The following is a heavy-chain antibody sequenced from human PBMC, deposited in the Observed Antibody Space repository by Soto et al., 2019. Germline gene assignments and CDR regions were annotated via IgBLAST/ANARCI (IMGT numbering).Heavy chain of an antibody. Sequence: GESLKISCKGSGYSFTTHWIAWVRQMPGKGLEWMGIIFPGDSDPRYSPSFQGQVTISADTSISTAYLQWSSLKTSDTAIYYCARLSNYLYRYFDMDVWGQGTTVTVSS. J-gene: IGHJ6*02. D-gene: IGHD4-4*01. CDR3: ARLSNYLYRYFDMDV. V-gene: IGHV5-51*01. CDR1: GYSFTTHW. CDR2: IFPGDSDP.